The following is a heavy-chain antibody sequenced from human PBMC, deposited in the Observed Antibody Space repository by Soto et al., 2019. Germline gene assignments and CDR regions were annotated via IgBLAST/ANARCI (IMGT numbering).Heavy chain of an antibody. J-gene: IGHJ6*04. CDR1: GYAFTSFD. CDR3: AREPVGKDDLDV. CDR2: VNPNSGNT. V-gene: IGHV1-8*01. Sequence: QVQLVQSGAEVKKPGASVKVSCKASGYAFTSFDINWVRQAPGQGLEWMGWVNPNSGNTGYAQKFQGRVTMTRDNSITTAYMELTSLTSEDTAVYYCAREPVGKDDLDVWGKGTKVTVSS. D-gene: IGHD1-1*01.